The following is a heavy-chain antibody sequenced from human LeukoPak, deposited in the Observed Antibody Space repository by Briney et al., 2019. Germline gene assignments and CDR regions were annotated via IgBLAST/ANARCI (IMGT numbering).Heavy chain of an antibody. CDR2: INSDGSST. D-gene: IGHD6-13*01. V-gene: IGHV3-74*01. CDR1: GFTFSSYW. CDR3: ARDPFRSWYGVRYFDY. J-gene: IGHJ4*02. Sequence: PGGSLRLSCAASGFTFSSYWMYWVRHAPGKGLVWVSRINSDGSSTSYADSVKGRFTISRDNAKNTLYLQMNSLRAEDTAVYYCARDPFRSWYGVRYFDYWGQGTLVTVSS.